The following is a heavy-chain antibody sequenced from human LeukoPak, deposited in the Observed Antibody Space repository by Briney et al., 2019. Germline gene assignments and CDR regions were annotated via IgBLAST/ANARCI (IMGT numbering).Heavy chain of an antibody. CDR2: IYYSGST. CDR3: ARSRPYSSGWYYFDY. Sequence: SETLSLTCTVSCGSISSGGYYWSWIRQHPGKGLEWIGYIYYSGSTYYNPSLKSRVTISVDTSKNQFSLKLSSVTAADTAVYYCARSRPYSSGWYYFDYWGQGTLVTVSS. J-gene: IGHJ4*02. D-gene: IGHD6-19*01. V-gene: IGHV4-31*03. CDR1: CGSISSGGYY.